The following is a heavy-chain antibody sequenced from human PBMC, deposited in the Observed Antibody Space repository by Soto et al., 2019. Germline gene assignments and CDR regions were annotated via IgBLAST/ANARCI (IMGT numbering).Heavy chain of an antibody. CDR3: TRHGRDYYDSSGLGGSGFDP. CDR1: GYNFCKYR. J-gene: IGHJ5*02. V-gene: IGHV5-51*01. Sequence: GEPLESSDKSSGYNFCKYRIAGVRHMPGKGLGWMGIIYPDDSDTRYSPSFQGQVTISADKSISTAYLQWSSLKASDTAMYYCTRHGRDYYDSSGLGGSGFDPWGQGTLVTVSS. D-gene: IGHD3-22*01. CDR2: IYPDDSDT.